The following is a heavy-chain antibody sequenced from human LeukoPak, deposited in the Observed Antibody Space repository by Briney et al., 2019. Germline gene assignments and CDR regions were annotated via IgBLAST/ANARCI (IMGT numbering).Heavy chain of an antibody. Sequence: PGRSLRLSCAASGFAFSSYAIHWVRQAPGKGLEWVAFISYDGSDKRYAEPVKGRITISRDNSKRTLYLQVNSLRTEDTAVYYCASAQGDGVRTFRSFQHWGQGTLVTVSS. V-gene: IGHV3-30-3*01. CDR2: ISYDGSDK. CDR3: ASAQGDGVRTFRSFQH. D-gene: IGHD2-8*01. J-gene: IGHJ1*01. CDR1: GFAFSSYA.